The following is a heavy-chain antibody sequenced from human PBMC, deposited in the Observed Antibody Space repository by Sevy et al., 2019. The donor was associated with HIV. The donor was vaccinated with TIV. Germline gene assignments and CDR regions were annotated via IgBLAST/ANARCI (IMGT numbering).Heavy chain of an antibody. V-gene: IGHV1-18*04. Sequence: ASVKVSCKASGYNFASDGFSWVRQAPGQGLEWMGWIGVYNGNAKYAQVFQDRFTMTTDTSTSTAYMELRSLRSDDTAVYHYARVPTYYYGSATYFDYRGQGTLVTVSS. J-gene: IGHJ4*02. CDR1: GYNFASDG. D-gene: IGHD3-10*01. CDR2: IGVYNGNA. CDR3: ARVPTYYYGSATYFDY.